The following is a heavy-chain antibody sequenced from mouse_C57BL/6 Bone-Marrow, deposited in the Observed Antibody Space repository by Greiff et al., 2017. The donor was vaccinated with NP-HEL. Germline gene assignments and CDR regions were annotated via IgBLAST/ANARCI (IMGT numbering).Heavy chain of an antibody. V-gene: IGHV5-6*02. J-gene: IGHJ2*01. Sequence: EVKLMESGGDLVKPGGSLKLSCAASGFTFSSYGMSWVRQTPDKRLEWVATISSGGSYTYYPDSVKGRFTISRDNAKNTLYLQMSSLKSEDTAMYYCARRRLLSYYFDYWGQGTTLTVSS. D-gene: IGHD2-3*01. CDR1: GFTFSSYG. CDR3: ARRRLLSYYFDY. CDR2: ISSGGSYT.